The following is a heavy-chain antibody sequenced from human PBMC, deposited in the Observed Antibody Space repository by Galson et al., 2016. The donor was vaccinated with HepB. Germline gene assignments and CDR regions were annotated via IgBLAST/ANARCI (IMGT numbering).Heavy chain of an antibody. CDR1: GGSISSSNW. Sequence: SETLSLTCAVSGGSISSSNWWSWAHQPPGKGLEWIGEIYHTGKTNYNPSLKSRATISIDKSKNQFSLNLSSVTAADTAVYYCAREGGPNGGYHLDYWGQGTRVTVSS. CDR3: AREGGPNGGYHLDY. CDR2: IYHTGKT. D-gene: IGHD3-22*01. J-gene: IGHJ4*02. V-gene: IGHV4-4*02.